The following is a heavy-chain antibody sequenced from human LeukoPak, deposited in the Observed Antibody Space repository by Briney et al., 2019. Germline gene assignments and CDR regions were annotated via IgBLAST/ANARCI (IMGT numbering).Heavy chain of an antibody. D-gene: IGHD6-13*01. V-gene: IGHV1-69*05. J-gene: IGHJ4*02. CDR2: IIPIFGTA. Sequence: ASVKVSCKASGGTFSSYAISWVRQAPGQGLEWMGGIIPIFGTANYAQKFQGRVTITTDESTSTAYMELSSLRSEDTAVYYCARDQDMYSSSQTLDYWGQGTLVTVSS. CDR3: ARDQDMYSSSQTLDY. CDR1: GGTFSSYA.